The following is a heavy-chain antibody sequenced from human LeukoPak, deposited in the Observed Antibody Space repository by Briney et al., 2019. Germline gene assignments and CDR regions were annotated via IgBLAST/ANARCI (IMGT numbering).Heavy chain of an antibody. Sequence: KSGGSLRLSCAASGFTFTTYRVNWVRQAPGKGLEWVSSISSGSSHIYYADSLKGRFTISRDNAENSLFLQMNSLRAEDTAVYYCASEMAASYFDYWGQGTLVTVSS. CDR1: GFTFTTYR. V-gene: IGHV3-21*01. D-gene: IGHD5-24*01. CDR2: ISSGSSHI. J-gene: IGHJ4*02. CDR3: ASEMAASYFDY.